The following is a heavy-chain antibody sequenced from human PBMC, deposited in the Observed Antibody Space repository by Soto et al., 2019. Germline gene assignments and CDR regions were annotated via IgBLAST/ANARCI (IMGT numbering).Heavy chain of an antibody. CDR2: ISSSSSYI. D-gene: IGHD6-13*01. CDR1: GFTFSSYS. J-gene: IGHJ3*02. CDR3: ARPLSQHSSGWYDAFDI. V-gene: IGHV3-21*01. Sequence: PGGSLRLSCAASGFTFSSYSMNWVRQAPGKGLEWVSSISSSSSYIYYADSVKGRFTISRDNAKNSLYLQMNSLRAEDTAVYYCARPLSQHSSGWYDAFDIWGQGTMVTVSS.